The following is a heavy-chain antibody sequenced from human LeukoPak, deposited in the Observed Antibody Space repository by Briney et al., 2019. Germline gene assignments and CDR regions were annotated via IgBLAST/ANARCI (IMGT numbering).Heavy chain of an antibody. D-gene: IGHD1-1*01. V-gene: IGHV3-23*01. Sequence: GESLKISCAASGFTFSSYAMSWVRQAPGKGLEWVSAISGSGGSTYYADSVKGRFTISRDNSKNTLYLQMNSLRAEDTAVYYCATRQLGYMISWFDPWGQGTLVTVSS. CDR2: ISGSGGST. CDR3: ATRQLGYMISWFDP. CDR1: GFTFSSYA. J-gene: IGHJ5*02.